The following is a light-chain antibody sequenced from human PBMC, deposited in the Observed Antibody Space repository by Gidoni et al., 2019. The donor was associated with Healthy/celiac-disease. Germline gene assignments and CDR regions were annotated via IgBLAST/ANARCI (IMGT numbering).Light chain of an antibody. CDR2: AAS. J-gene: IGKJ4*01. CDR1: QGISSY. Sequence: DIQLTKSPSFLSSSVGDRVTITCRASQGISSYLAWYQQKPGKAPKLLIYAASTLQSGVPSRFSGSGSGTEFTLTISSLQPEDFATYYCQQLNSYPRFFGGGTKVEIK. V-gene: IGKV1-9*01. CDR3: QQLNSYPRF.